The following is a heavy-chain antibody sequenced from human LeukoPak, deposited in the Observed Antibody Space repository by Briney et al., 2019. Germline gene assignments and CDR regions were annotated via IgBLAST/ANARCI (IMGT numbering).Heavy chain of an antibody. V-gene: IGHV3-74*01. CDR3: AREAPYYYYGMDV. CDR1: GFTLYTFGSYW. J-gene: IGHJ6*02. CDR2: INSDGNST. Sequence: GGSLRLSCAASGFTLYTFGSYWMHWVRQAPGKGLVWVSRINSDGNSTSYADSVKGRFTISRDNAKNTLYLQMNSLRAEDTAVYYCAREAPYYYYGMDVWGQGTTVTVSS.